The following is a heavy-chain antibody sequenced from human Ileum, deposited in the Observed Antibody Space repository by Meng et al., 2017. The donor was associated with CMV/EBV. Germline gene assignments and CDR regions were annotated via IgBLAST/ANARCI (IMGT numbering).Heavy chain of an antibody. Sequence: ASVMVSCNASYYTFTNYGISWVRQAPRQGLEWMGWIIAYNGNARYAQKFQGRVSMNTDTSTSTAYMELRSLRSDDTAVYYCARDVRIFGVAIIPDHWGQGTLVTVSS. CDR1: YYTFTNYG. V-gene: IGHV1-18*01. CDR2: IIAYNGNA. D-gene: IGHD3-3*01. CDR3: ARDVRIFGVAIIPDH. J-gene: IGHJ4*02.